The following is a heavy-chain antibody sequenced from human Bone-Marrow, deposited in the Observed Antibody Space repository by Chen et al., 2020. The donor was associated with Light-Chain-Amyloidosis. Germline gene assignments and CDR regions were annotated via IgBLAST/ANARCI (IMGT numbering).Heavy chain of an antibody. CDR1: GYTFPNYW. J-gene: IGHJ4*02. V-gene: IGHV5-51*01. CDR2: IYPDDSDA. D-gene: IGHD5-12*01. CDR3: ARRRDGYNFDY. Sequence: EVQLEQSGPEVKKPGESLKISCQGSGYTFPNYWIGWVRQMPGKGLGWRGVIYPDDSDARYSPSFEGQVTIAADKSITTAYLQWRSLKASDTAMYYCARRRDGYNFDYWGQGTLVTVSS.